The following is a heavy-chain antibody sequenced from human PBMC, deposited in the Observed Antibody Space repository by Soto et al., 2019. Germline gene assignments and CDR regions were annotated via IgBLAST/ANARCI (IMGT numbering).Heavy chain of an antibody. CDR1: GYTFTSYD. CDR3: ARGIRFGELFFFDR. D-gene: IGHD3-10*01. Sequence: ASVKVSCKASGYTFTSYDINWVRQATGQGLEWMGWMNPNSGNTGYAQKFQGRVTMTRNTSISTAYMELSSLRSEDTAVYYCARGIRFGELFFFDRWGQGSLVTASS. J-gene: IGHJ4*02. CDR2: MNPNSGNT. V-gene: IGHV1-8*01.